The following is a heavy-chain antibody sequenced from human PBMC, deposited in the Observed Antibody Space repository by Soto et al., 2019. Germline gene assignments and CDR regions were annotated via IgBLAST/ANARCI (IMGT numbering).Heavy chain of an antibody. CDR3: ARGLTAAAWGWLDP. D-gene: IGHD6-25*01. V-gene: IGHV3-23*04. CDR1: GFTLNSYA. CDR2: IRGSGDRT. Sequence: EVTLVESGGGLVPPWGSLRLSCAASGFTLNSYALTWVRQAPGKGLEWITGIRGSGDRTYYADSVKGRFTVSRDNSKGTLSLQMDSLSADDSAVYYCARGLTAAAWGWLDPWGQGTLVTVSS. J-gene: IGHJ5*02.